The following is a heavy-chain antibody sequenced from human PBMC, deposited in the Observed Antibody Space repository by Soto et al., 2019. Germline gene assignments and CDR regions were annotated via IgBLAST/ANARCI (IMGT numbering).Heavy chain of an antibody. Sequence: QEQLVQSGAEVKKPGASVTISCKASGDTFSRHYLHWVRQAPGQGLQWMGVINPTGASTSYAQQFEGRVTVTRGTSACTISMVRRSLGSEDTAVYVCASDFRAYERHHSFDTWGQGTMVTVAS. V-gene: IGHV1-46*03. CDR2: INPTGAST. CDR1: GDTFSRHY. J-gene: IGHJ3*02. CDR3: ASDFRAYERHHSFDT. D-gene: IGHD5-12*01.